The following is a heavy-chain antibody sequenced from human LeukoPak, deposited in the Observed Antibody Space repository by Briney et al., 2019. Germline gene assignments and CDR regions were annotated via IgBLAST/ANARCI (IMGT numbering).Heavy chain of an antibody. V-gene: IGHV4-59*02. J-gene: IGHJ4*02. Sequence: GSLRLSCAAPGFTVSSNYMSWIRQPPGKGLEWIGYIYYTGSTRYNPSLESRVTISIDTSKNQFSLKLSSVTAADTAVYYCARGQSSFFWGQGTLVTVSS. CDR1: GFTVSSNY. CDR3: ARGQSSFF. CDR2: IYYTGST. D-gene: IGHD6-13*01.